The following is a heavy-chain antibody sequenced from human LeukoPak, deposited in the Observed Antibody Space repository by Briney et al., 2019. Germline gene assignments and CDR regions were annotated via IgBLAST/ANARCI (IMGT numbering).Heavy chain of an antibody. J-gene: IGHJ4*02. CDR2: ISWNSGRI. V-gene: IGHV3-9*01. CDR3: AKDIYENYDNSGHSDY. D-gene: IGHD3-22*01. CDR1: GFTFNDYA. Sequence: PGRSLRLSCAASGFTFNDYAMHWVRQTPGKGLEWVSGISWNSGRIDYADSVKGRFIISRDNAKNSLYLQMNSLRAEDTALYYCAKDIYENYDNSGHSDYWGQGTLVTVSS.